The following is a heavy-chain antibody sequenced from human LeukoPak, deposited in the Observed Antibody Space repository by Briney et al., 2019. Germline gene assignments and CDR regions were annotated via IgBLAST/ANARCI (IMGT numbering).Heavy chain of an antibody. Sequence: SETLSLTCAVSGYSISSGYYWGWIRQPPGKGLEWIGSIYHSGSTYYNPSLRSRVTISVDTSKNQFSLKVSSVTAADTAVYYCARDSQSVVAADYWGQGTLVTVSS. D-gene: IGHD2-15*01. J-gene: IGHJ4*02. V-gene: IGHV4-38-2*02. CDR1: GYSISSGYY. CDR3: ARDSQSVVAADY. CDR2: IYHSGST.